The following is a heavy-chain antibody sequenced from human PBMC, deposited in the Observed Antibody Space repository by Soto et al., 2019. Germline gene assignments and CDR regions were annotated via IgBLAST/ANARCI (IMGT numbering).Heavy chain of an antibody. J-gene: IGHJ6*02. CDR2: ISAYNGNT. V-gene: IGHV1-18*01. D-gene: IGHD3-10*01. CDR1: GYTFTSYG. CDR3: ARKGESRITMVRGVIDV. Sequence: QVQLVQSGAEVKKPGASVKVSCKASGYTFTSYGISWVRQAPGQGLEWMGWISAYNGNTNYAQKLQGRVTMTTDTSXSXXYMELRSLRYDDTAVYYCARKGESRITMVRGVIDVWGQGTTVTVSS.